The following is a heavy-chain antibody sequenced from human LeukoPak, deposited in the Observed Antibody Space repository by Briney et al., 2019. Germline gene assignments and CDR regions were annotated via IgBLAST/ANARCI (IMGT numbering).Heavy chain of an antibody. CDR3: ARDLVPEMATIGAY. CDR1: GYTFTGYY. J-gene: IGHJ4*02. CDR2: INPNSGGT. V-gene: IGHV1-2*02. Sequence: ASVKVSCKASGYTFTGYYMHWVRQAPGQGVEWMGWINPNSGGTNYAQKFQSRVTMTRDTSISTAYMELSRLRSDDTALYYCARDLVPEMATIGAYWGQGTLVTVSS. D-gene: IGHD5-24*01.